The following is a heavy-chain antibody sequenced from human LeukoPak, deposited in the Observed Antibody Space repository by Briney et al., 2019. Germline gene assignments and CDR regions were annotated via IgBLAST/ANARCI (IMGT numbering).Heavy chain of an antibody. D-gene: IGHD4-17*01. Sequence: SQTLSLTCAVSGGSISSGGYSWSWIRQPPGKGLEWIGYIYHSGSTYYNPSLKSRVTISVVRSKNQFSLKLSSVTAADTAVYYCARAGSYDYGGGFDYWGQGTLVTVSS. CDR1: GGSISSGGYS. V-gene: IGHV4-30-2*01. CDR3: ARAGSYDYGGGFDY. J-gene: IGHJ4*02. CDR2: IYHSGST.